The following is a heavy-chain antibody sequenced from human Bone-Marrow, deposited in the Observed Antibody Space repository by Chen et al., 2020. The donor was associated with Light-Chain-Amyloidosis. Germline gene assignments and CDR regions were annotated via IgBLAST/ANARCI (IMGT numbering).Heavy chain of an antibody. V-gene: IGHV4-39*01. CDR1: GGPISSSSYY. CDR3: ARSLLGYCSSTSCRSFDY. D-gene: IGHD2-2*01. J-gene: IGHJ4*02. Sequence: QLQLQESGPGLVKPSETLSLTCTVSGGPISSSSYYWGWIRQPTGKGLEWIGSIYYSGSTYYNPSLKSRGTISVDTSKNQFSLKLSSVTAADTAVYYCARSLLGYCSSTSCRSFDYWGQGTLVTVSS. CDR2: IYYSGST.